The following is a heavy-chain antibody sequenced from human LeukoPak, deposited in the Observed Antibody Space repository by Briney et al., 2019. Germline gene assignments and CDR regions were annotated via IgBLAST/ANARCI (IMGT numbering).Heavy chain of an antibody. J-gene: IGHJ4*02. CDR3: AKDIDYYGSGSYSCDY. D-gene: IGHD3-10*01. V-gene: IGHV3-9*01. Sequence: GGSLRLSCAASGFTFDDYAMHWVRQAPGKGLEWVSGISWNSGSIGYADSVKGRFTISRDNAKNSLYLQMNSLRAEDTALYYCAKDIDYYGSGSYSCDYWGQGTLVTVSS. CDR2: ISWNSGSI. CDR1: GFTFDDYA.